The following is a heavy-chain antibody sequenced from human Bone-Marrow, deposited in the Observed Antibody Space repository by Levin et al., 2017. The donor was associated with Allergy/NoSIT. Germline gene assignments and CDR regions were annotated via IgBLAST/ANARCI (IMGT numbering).Heavy chain of an antibody. V-gene: IGHV3-21*01. Sequence: WASVKVSCAASGFTFSTYPMSWVRQAPGKGLEWVSCISGSNSYIYYADPVEGRFTISRDNAENSVYLQMDSLRGEDTAVYYCTRDGRRFGDLPSPEFWGQGTLVTVSS. CDR2: ISGSNSYI. J-gene: IGHJ4*02. D-gene: IGHD3-10*01. CDR1: GFTFSTYP. CDR3: TRDGRRFGDLPSPEF.